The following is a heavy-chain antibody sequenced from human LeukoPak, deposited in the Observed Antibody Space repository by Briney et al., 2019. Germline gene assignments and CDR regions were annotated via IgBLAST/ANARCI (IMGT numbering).Heavy chain of an antibody. CDR2: ISSSSSTI. V-gene: IGHV3-11*04. Sequence: PGGSLRLSCVASGFTFTDSYMTWVRQAPGRGLEWVSYISSSSSTIYYADSVRGRFTISRDNAKNSLYLQMNSLRAEDTAVYYCARDILTGSQSRFQHWGQGTLVTVSS. D-gene: IGHD3-9*01. CDR1: GFTFTDSY. J-gene: IGHJ1*01. CDR3: ARDILTGSQSRFQH.